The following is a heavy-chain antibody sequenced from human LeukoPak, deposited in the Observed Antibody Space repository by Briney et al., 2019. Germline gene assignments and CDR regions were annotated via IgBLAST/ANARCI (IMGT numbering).Heavy chain of an antibody. V-gene: IGHV1-69*13. CDR2: IIPIFGTA. J-gene: IGHJ2*01. CDR3: ARRTNLAADWCFDL. Sequence: SVKVSCKASGGTFSSYAISWVRQAPGQGLEWMGGIIPIFGTANYAQKFQGRVTITADESTSTAYMELSSLRSEDTAVYYCARRTNLAADWCFDLWGRGTLVTVSS. CDR1: GGTFSSYA. D-gene: IGHD1-1*01.